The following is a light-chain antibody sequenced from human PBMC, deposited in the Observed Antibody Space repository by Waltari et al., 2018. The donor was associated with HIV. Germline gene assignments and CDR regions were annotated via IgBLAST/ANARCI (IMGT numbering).Light chain of an antibody. J-gene: IGLJ3*02. V-gene: IGLV2-23*02. CDR1: SSDVGSYNL. CDR2: EVT. CDR3: CSYAGSTTV. Sequence: QSALTQPASVSGSPGQSITISCTGTSSDVGSYNLVSWYQQHPGKAPILMLYEVTKRPSGISNRFSASKSGNTASLTISGLQAEDEADYYCCSYAGSTTVFGGGTKLTVI.